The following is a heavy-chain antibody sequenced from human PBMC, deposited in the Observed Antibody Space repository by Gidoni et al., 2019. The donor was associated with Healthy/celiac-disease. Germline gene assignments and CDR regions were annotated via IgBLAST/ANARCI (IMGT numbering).Heavy chain of an antibody. D-gene: IGHD4-17*01. V-gene: IGHV1-18*01. CDR1: GYTFPSYG. Sequence: QVQLVQSGAEVKKPGASVKVSCKASGYTFPSYGISWVRQAPGQGLEWMGWISAYNGNTNYAQKLQGRVTMTTDTATSTAYMELRSLRSDDTAVYYCARDELSPYGDPPYGMDVWGQGTTVTVSS. CDR3: ARDELSPYGDPPYGMDV. J-gene: IGHJ6*02. CDR2: ISAYNGNT.